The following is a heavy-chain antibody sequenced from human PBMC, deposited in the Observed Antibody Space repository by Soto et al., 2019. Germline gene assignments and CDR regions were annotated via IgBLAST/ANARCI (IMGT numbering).Heavy chain of an antibody. J-gene: IGHJ3*02. CDR1: GGTFSSYT. D-gene: IGHD2-15*01. CDR3: ARGYCSGGSCYSFYAFDI. CDR2: IIPIFGTA. Sequence: SVKVSCKASGGTFSSYTISWVRQAPGQGLEWMGGIIPIFGTANYAQKFQGRVTITADESTSTAYMELSSLRSEDTAVYYCARGYCSGGSCYSFYAFDIWGQGTMVTVSS. V-gene: IGHV1-69*13.